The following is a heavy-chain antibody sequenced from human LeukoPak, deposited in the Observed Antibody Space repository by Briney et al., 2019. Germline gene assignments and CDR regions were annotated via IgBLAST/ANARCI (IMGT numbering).Heavy chain of an antibody. V-gene: IGHV3-23*01. CDR2: ISGSGGST. CDR1: GFTFSNYA. J-gene: IGHJ6*02. Sequence: GGSLRLSCAASGFTFSNYAMNWVRQAPGKGLEWVSSISGSGGSTYYADSVKGRFTISRDNSKNTLYLQMNSLRAEDTAVYYCARVSRCSGGSCYSNYYYYFGMDVWGQGTTVTVSS. D-gene: IGHD2-15*01. CDR3: ARVSRCSGGSCYSNYYYYFGMDV.